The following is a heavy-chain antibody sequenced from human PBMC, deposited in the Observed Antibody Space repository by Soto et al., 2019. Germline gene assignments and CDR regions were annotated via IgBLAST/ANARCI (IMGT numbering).Heavy chain of an antibody. Sequence: PSETLSLTCTVSGASISIDEYRCGWIRRPPGKGLEWIGSVKSSGTYYNPSLRSRITVSVDTSNNQFSLNLRSVSAADTATYYCVRLGESWGQGALVTVSS. CDR3: VRLGES. V-gene: IGHV4-39*01. CDR1: GASISIDEYR. CDR2: VKSSGT. J-gene: IGHJ4*02. D-gene: IGHD3-10*01.